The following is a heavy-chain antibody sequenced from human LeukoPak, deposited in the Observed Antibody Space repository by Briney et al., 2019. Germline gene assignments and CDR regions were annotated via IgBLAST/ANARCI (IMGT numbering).Heavy chain of an antibody. J-gene: IGHJ2*01. V-gene: IGHV4-30-4*01. CDR1: GGSISSGDYY. CDR3: ARDRSWGSPGIL. D-gene: IGHD7-27*01. Sequence: SETLSLTCTVSGGSISSGDYYWSWIRQPPGKGLEWIGYIYYSGSTYYNPSLKSRVTISVDTSKNQFSLKLSSVTAADTAVYYCARDRSWGSPGILWGRGTLVTVSS. CDR2: IYYSGST.